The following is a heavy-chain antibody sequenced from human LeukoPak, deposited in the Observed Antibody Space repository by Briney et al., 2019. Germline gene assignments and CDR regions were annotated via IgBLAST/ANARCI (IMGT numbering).Heavy chain of an antibody. CDR2: IRYDGSNK. V-gene: IGHV3-30*02. Sequence: PGGSLRLSCAASGFTFSSYGMHWVRQAPGKGLEWVAFIRYDGSNKYYADSVKGRFTISRDNSKNTLYLQMNSLRAEDTAVYYCAKVSVNYYDISGPDYWGQGTLVTVSS. J-gene: IGHJ4*02. D-gene: IGHD3-22*01. CDR1: GFTFSSYG. CDR3: AKVSVNYYDISGPDY.